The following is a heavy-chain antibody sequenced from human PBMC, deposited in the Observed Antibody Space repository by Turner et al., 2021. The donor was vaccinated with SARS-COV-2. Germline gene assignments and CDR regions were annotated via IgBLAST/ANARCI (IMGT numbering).Heavy chain of an antibody. Sequence: QVQLVESGGGVVQPGRSLRPSCAASGCTFSRSGMHWVRQAPGKGLAWVAFIWYDGSNKYYADSVKGRFTISRDNSKNTLYLQMNSLRAEDTAVYYCARDKGEGSSGWLIPSGSYYFDYWGQGTLVTVSS. CDR1: GCTFSRSG. V-gene: IGHV3-33*01. CDR3: ARDKGEGSSGWLIPSGSYYFDY. J-gene: IGHJ4*02. CDR2: IWYDGSNK. D-gene: IGHD6-19*01.